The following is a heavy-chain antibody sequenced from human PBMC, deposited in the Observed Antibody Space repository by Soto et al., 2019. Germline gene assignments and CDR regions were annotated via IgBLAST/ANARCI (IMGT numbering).Heavy chain of an antibody. CDR1: GYTFTSYY. CDR3: ARDVEMATIDAYFDY. CDR2: INPNSGGT. V-gene: IGHV1-2*02. J-gene: IGHJ4*02. D-gene: IGHD5-12*01. Sequence: ASVKVSCKASGYTFTSYYMHWVRQAPGQGLEWMGWINPNSGGTNYAQKFQGRVTMTRDTSISTAYMELSRLRSDDTAVYYCARDVEMATIDAYFDYWGQGTLVTVSS.